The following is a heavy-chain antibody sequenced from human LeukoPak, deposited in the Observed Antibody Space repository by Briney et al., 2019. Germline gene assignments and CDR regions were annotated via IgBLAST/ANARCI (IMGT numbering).Heavy chain of an antibody. J-gene: IGHJ3*02. CDR2: IYYSGST. V-gene: IGHV4-59*01. CDR1: GGSISSYY. D-gene: IGHD6-6*01. CDR3: ARSPSSTRPFDI. Sequence: PSETLSLTCTVSGGSISSYYWSWIRQPPGKGLEWIGYIYYSGSTNYNPSLKSRVTISVDTSKNQFSLKLSSLTAADTAVYYCARSPSSTRPFDIWGQGTMVTVSS.